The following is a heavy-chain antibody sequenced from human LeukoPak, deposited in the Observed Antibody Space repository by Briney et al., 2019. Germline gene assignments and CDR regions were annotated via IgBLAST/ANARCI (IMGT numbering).Heavy chain of an antibody. CDR3: AREPRAGAAHYYGSGSYYH. CDR2: ISAYNGNT. D-gene: IGHD3-10*01. CDR1: GYTFTSYG. Sequence: ASVKVSCKASGYTFTSYGIRWVRQAPGQGLEWMGWISAYNGNTNYAQKLQGRVTMTTDTSTSTAYMELRSLRSDDTAVYYCAREPRAGAAHYYGSGSYYHWGQGTLVTVSS. J-gene: IGHJ5*02. V-gene: IGHV1-18*04.